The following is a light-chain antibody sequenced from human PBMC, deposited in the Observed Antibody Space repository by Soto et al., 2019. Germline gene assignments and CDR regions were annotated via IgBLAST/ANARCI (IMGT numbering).Light chain of an antibody. J-gene: IGKJ5*01. CDR3: QQYGGSLIT. CDR1: QSVTSSF. Sequence: DIVLTQSPGILSLSPGERVNLSCRASQSVTSSFLAWYQQKPGQAPRLLIYDASARANGVPDRFSGSGSGTDFTLTISRLEPEDFAVYFCQQYGGSLITFGQGTRLEIK. V-gene: IGKV3-20*01. CDR2: DAS.